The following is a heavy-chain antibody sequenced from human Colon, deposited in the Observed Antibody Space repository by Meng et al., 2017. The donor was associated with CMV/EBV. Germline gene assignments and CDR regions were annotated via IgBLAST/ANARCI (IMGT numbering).Heavy chain of an antibody. CDR3: ARVRSSSSRYFDY. Sequence: SGGSISSGDFYWTWIRQPPGKGLEWIGYISFSGSTYYNPSLKSRVTISLDTSKNQFSLKLNSVTAADTAVYLCARVRSSSSRYFDYWGQGTLVTVSS. V-gene: IGHV4-30-4*01. D-gene: IGHD6-13*01. J-gene: IGHJ4*02. CDR1: GGSISSGDFY. CDR2: ISFSGST.